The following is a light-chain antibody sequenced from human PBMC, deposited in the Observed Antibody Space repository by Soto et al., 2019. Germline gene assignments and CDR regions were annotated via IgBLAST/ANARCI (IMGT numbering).Light chain of an antibody. V-gene: IGLV2-14*01. CDR1: SSDVGTYNY. Sequence: QSALTQPASVSGAPGQSITISCTGTSSDVGTYNYVSWYQQHPGTAPKLMIYDVSNRPSGVSDRFSGSKSGNTASLTISGLQAEDEADYYCSSYTSSSSSVVFGGGTKLTVL. CDR3: SSYTSSSSSVV. J-gene: IGLJ2*01. CDR2: DVS.